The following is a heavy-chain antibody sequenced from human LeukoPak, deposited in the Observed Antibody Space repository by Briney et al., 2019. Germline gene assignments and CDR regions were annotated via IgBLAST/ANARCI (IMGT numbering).Heavy chain of an antibody. CDR2: IRYDGSNK. D-gene: IGHD2-2*01. Sequence: GGSLRLSCSASGFTFSSYGMHWVRQAPGKGLEWVAFIRYDGSNKYYADSVKGRFTTSRDNSKNTLYLQMNSLRAEDTAVYYCAKGASSIVVVPAAIDVYFQHWGQGTLVTVSS. CDR1: GFTFSSYG. J-gene: IGHJ1*01. CDR3: AKGASSIVVVPAAIDVYFQH. V-gene: IGHV3-30*02.